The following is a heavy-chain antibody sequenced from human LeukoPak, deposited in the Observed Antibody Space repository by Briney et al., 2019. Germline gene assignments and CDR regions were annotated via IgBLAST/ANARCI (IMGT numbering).Heavy chain of an antibody. Sequence: SETLSLTCTVSGGSISSYYWSWIRQPAGKGLEWIGRIYTSGSTNYNPSLKSRVTMSVDTSKNQFSLKLSSVTAADTAVYYCARDGVTMVRGVGSSWFDPWGQGTLVTVSS. CDR1: GGSISSYY. J-gene: IGHJ5*02. V-gene: IGHV4-4*07. CDR2: IYTSGST. CDR3: ARDGVTMVRGVGSSWFDP. D-gene: IGHD3-10*01.